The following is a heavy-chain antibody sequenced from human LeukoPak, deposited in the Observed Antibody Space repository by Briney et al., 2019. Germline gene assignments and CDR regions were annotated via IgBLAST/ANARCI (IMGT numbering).Heavy chain of an antibody. V-gene: IGHV3-30*18. CDR1: GFTFSSYG. CDR3: AKDRDSSSWYQSSDWFDP. D-gene: IGHD6-13*01. Sequence: GGSLRLSCAASGFTFSSYGMHWVRQAPGKGLEWVAVISYDGSNKYYADPVKGRFTISRDNSKNTLYLQMNSLRAEDTAVYYCAKDRDSSSWYQSSDWFDPWGQGTLVTVSS. J-gene: IGHJ5*02. CDR2: ISYDGSNK.